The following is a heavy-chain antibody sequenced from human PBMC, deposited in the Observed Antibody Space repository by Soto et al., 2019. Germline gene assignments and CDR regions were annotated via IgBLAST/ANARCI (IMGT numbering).Heavy chain of an antibody. D-gene: IGHD2-21*02. J-gene: IGHJ4*02. CDR1: GFSLTTRPVA. Sequence: GSGPTLVNPTQTLTLTCSFSGFSLTTRPVAVGWIRQSPGKALEWLAFAYWDDDNRYSPSLKSRLTVTKDTSKNQVVLTMTNMDPVDTATYYCGHRRHSDDWNGGFFDYWGQGILVTVSS. V-gene: IGHV2-5*02. CDR3: GHRRHSDDWNGGFFDY. CDR2: AYWDDDN.